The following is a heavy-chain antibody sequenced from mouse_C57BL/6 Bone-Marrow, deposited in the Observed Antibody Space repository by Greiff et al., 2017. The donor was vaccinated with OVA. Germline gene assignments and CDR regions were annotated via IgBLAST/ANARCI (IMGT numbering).Heavy chain of an antibody. V-gene: IGHV5-2*01. CDR2: INSDGGST. Sequence: EVKLVESGGGLVQPGESLKLSCESNEYEFPSHDMSWVRKTPEKRLELVAAINSDGGSTYYPDTMERRFIISRDNTKKTLYLQMSSLRSEDTALYYCASYDGYYVGFAYWGQGTLVTVSA. CDR3: ASYDGYYVGFAY. D-gene: IGHD2-3*01. J-gene: IGHJ3*01. CDR1: EYEFPSHD.